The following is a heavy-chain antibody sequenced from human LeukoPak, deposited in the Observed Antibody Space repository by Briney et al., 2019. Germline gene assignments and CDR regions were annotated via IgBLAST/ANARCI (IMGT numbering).Heavy chain of an antibody. Sequence: SVKVSCKASGGTFSSYAISWVRQAPGQGLEWMGGIIPIFGTANYAQKFQGRVTVTADESTSTAYMELSSLRSEDTAVYYCASMTTVTLSLYYYYGMDVWGQGTTVTVSS. J-gene: IGHJ6*02. D-gene: IGHD4-11*01. CDR3: ASMTTVTLSLYYYYGMDV. CDR1: GGTFSSYA. V-gene: IGHV1-69*01. CDR2: IIPIFGTA.